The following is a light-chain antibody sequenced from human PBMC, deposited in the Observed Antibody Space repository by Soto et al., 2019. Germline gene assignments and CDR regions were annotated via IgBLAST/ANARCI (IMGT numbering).Light chain of an antibody. Sequence: DIQMTQSHSTLSASVGDRVTITCRASQSVRGSLAWYQHQPGKAPKLLIYDVSTLESGVPSRFSGFGSGTEFTLFISSLQPDDFGTYYCQQFYMGWTFGPGTRVDLK. J-gene: IGKJ1*01. CDR3: QQFYMGWT. CDR2: DVS. CDR1: QSVRGS. V-gene: IGKV1-5*01.